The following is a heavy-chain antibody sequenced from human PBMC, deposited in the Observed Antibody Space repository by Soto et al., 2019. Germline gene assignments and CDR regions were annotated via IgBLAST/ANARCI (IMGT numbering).Heavy chain of an antibody. D-gene: IGHD6-6*01. J-gene: IGHJ6*03. CDR3: AREYRTIAAQRTDGGTYYYYYMDV. CDR1: GYTFTSYA. Sequence: PVKVSRKASGYTFTSYAMHWLRQAPGQRLEWMGWINAGNGNTKYSQKFQGRVTITRDTSASTAYMELSSLRSEDKAVYYCAREYRTIAAQRTDGGTYYYYYMDVWGKGTTVTVSS. CDR2: INAGNGNT. V-gene: IGHV1-3*01.